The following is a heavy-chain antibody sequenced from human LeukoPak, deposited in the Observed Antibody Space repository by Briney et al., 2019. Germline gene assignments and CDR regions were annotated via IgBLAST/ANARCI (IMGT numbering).Heavy chain of an antibody. D-gene: IGHD6-19*01. J-gene: IGHJ4*02. V-gene: IGHV3-53*01. CDR2: VYTGGST. CDR1: GFSVSSTY. CDR3: ARARGSGWYFYFDS. Sequence: GGSLRLSCAVSGFSVSSTYMTWVRQAPGKRLDWVSVVYTGGSTYYADSVKGRFTISRDSFKNTLYLQMNNLRAEDTAVYYCARARGSGWYFYFDSWGQGALVTVSS.